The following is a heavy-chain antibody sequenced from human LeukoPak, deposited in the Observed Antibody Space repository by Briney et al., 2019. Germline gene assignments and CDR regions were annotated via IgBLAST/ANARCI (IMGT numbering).Heavy chain of an antibody. V-gene: IGHV4-4*07. Sequence: PSETLSLTCSVSGGSIGNYYWSWIRQSAGQGLEWIGRLHISGTTNYNPSLERRVTISVDKSKNQFSLELTSVTAADTAVYYCAREHLDFCQGGPCPYYFDFWGQGTLVTVSS. J-gene: IGHJ4*02. D-gene: IGHD3-3*01. CDR3: AREHLDFCQGGPCPYYFDF. CDR2: LHISGTT. CDR1: GGSIGNYY.